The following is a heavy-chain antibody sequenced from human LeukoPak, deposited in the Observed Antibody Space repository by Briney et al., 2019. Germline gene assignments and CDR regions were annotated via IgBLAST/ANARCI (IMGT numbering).Heavy chain of an antibody. D-gene: IGHD2-2*01. CDR1: GFTFSNYG. J-gene: IGHJ4*02. CDR2: ISGSGGST. V-gene: IGHV3-23*01. Sequence: GGSPRLSCAASGFTFSNYGMSWVRQTPGKGLEWVSGISGSGGSTYYADSVKGRFTISRDNSKNTLYLQMNSLRAEDTAAYYCAKEYSTGLFDYWGQGTLVTVSS. CDR3: AKEYSTGLFDY.